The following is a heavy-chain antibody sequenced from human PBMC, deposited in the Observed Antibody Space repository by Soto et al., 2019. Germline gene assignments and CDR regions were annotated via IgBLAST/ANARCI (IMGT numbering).Heavy chain of an antibody. V-gene: IGHV3-23*01. CDR2: ISGSGGST. J-gene: IGHJ6*02. Sequence: PGGSLRLSCAASGFTFSSYAMSWVRQAPGKGLEWVSAISGSGGSTYYADSVKGRFTISRDNSKNTLFFQMNSLRAEDTAVYYCANHDKGWVATNDYYYYGMDVWGQGTTVTVSS. CDR3: ANHDKGWVATNDYYYYGMDV. D-gene: IGHD5-12*01. CDR1: GFTFSSYA.